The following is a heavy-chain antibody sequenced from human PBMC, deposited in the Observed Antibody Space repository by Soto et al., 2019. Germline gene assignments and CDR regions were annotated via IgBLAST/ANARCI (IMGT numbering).Heavy chain of an antibody. V-gene: IGHV3-11*01. Sequence: PGGSLRLSCAASGFTFSDYYMSWIRQAPGKGLEWVSYISSSGSTIYYADSVKGRFTISRDNAKNSLYLQMNSLRAEDTAVYYCAREGEVWYSSSSYDYWGQGTLVTVSS. CDR2: ISSSGSTI. D-gene: IGHD6-6*01. CDR1: GFTFSDYY. J-gene: IGHJ4*02. CDR3: AREGEVWYSSSSYDY.